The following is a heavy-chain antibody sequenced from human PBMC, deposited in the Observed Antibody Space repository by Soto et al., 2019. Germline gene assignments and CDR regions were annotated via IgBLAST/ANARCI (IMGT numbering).Heavy chain of an antibody. D-gene: IGHD3-22*01. CDR2: INHSGST. CDR1: GGSFSGYY. V-gene: IGHV4-34*01. Sequence: SETLSLTCAVYGGSFSGYYWSLIRQAPGKGLEWIGEINHSGSTNYNPSLKSRVTISVDTSKNQFSLKLSSVTAADTAVYYCARGQDYYDSEYYFDYWGQGTMVTVSS. J-gene: IGHJ4*02. CDR3: ARGQDYYDSEYYFDY.